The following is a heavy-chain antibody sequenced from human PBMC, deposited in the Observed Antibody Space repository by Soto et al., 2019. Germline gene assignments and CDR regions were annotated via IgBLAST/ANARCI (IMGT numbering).Heavy chain of an antibody. CDR2: INTRGSIM. CDR3: AIYFAYYDSSGSQDY. V-gene: IGHV3-48*03. Sequence: GGSLRLSCAASKYSFSRYEMKWVSQDPGKGVEWVSYINTRGSIMHYADSVRGRFTVSRDNAENYLSLKMNSLRAEDTGVYYGAIYFAYYDSSGSQDYWGQGTQVTVSS. D-gene: IGHD3-22*01. J-gene: IGHJ4*02. CDR1: KYSFSRYE.